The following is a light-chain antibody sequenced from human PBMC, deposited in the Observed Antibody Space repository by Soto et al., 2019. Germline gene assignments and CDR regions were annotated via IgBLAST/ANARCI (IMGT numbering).Light chain of an antibody. Sequence: QSGLTQPPAASGTPGQRITISCDGSSSNIGRNTVNWYQYLPGTAPKVLVYRNTHRPSGVPDRFSGSQSGSSASLAIDGLQSEDEADYYCAVWDDNLRAVVFGGGTKLTVL. CDR1: SSNIGRNT. CDR3: AVWDDNLRAVV. CDR2: RNT. V-gene: IGLV1-44*01. J-gene: IGLJ2*01.